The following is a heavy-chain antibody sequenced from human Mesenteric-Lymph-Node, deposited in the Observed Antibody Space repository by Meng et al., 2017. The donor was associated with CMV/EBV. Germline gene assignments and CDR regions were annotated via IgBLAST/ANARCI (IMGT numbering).Heavy chain of an antibody. CDR2: IYYSGST. V-gene: IGHV4-61*01. D-gene: IGHD4-17*01. CDR1: GGSVSSGSYY. J-gene: IGHJ6*02. CDR3: ARDRDYGDYYYGMDV. Sequence: SETLSLTCTVSGGSVSSGSYYWSWIRQPPGKGLEWIGYIYYSGSTNYNPSLKSRVTMSVDTSKNQFSLKLSSVTAADTAVYYCARDRDYGDYYYGMDVWGQGTTVTVSS.